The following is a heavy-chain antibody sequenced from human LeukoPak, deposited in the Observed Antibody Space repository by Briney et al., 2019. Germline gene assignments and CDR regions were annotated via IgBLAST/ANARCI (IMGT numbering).Heavy chain of an antibody. J-gene: IGHJ4*02. CDR2: IYYSGST. CDR3: ARDGHDSSGYYPDY. D-gene: IGHD3-22*01. CDR1: GGSISSSSYY. V-gene: IGHV4-39*07. Sequence: SETLSLTCTVSGGSISSSSYYWGWIRQPPGKGLEWIGSIYYSGSTYYNPSLKSRVTISVDTSKNQLSLKLSSVTAADTAVYYCARDGHDSSGYYPDYWGQGTLVTVSS.